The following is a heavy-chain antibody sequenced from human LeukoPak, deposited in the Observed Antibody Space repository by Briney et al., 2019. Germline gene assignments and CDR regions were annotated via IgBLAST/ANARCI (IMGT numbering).Heavy chain of an antibody. D-gene: IGHD1-26*01. CDR2: VYNSGST. CDR1: GGSFSGYY. V-gene: IGHV4-59*01. CDR3: VRDRELYY. Sequence: SETLSLTCAVYGGSFSGYYWSWIRQPPGKGLEWIGYVYNSGSTDYNPSLKSRVTISVDTSKNQFSLKVNSVTASDTAVYYCVRDRELYYWGQGILVTVSS. J-gene: IGHJ4*02.